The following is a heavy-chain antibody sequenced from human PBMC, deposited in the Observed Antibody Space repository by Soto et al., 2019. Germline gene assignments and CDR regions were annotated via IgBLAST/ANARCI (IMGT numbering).Heavy chain of an antibody. J-gene: IGHJ4*02. Sequence: SETLSLTCTVSGGSISSGGYYWSWIRQHPGKGLEWIGYIYYSGSTYYNPSLQSRVTISVDRSKNQFSLKLNSVTAADTAVYYCARVRREFDTSGPVDYWGQGTLVTVSS. V-gene: IGHV4-30-2*01. D-gene: IGHD3-10*01. CDR2: IYYSGST. CDR1: GGSISSGGYY. CDR3: ARVRREFDTSGPVDY.